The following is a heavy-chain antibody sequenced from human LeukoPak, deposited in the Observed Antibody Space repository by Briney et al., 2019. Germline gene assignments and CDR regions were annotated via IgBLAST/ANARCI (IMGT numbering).Heavy chain of an antibody. CDR1: GFTFSSYG. V-gene: IGHV3-33*06. D-gene: IGHD3-22*01. CDR2: IWYDGSNK. Sequence: PGGSLRLSCAAPGFTFSSYGMHWARQAPGKGLEWVAVIWYDGSNKYYADSVKGRFTISRDNSKNTLYLQMNSLRAEDTAVYYCAKDSRRSYYYDSSGYGDWGQGTLVTVSS. CDR3: AKDSRRSYYYDSSGYGD. J-gene: IGHJ4*02.